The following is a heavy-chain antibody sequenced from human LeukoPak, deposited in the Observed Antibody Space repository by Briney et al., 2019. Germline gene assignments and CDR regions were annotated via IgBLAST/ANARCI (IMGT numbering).Heavy chain of an antibody. J-gene: IGHJ4*02. CDR1: GFTFGDYA. CDR2: IKQDGSEK. Sequence: GGSLRLSCTASGFTFGDYATSWVRQAPGKGLEWVANIKQDGSEKYYVDSVKGRFTISRDNAKNSLYLQMNNLRAGDTAVYYCSRGGPLAGYSYDYWGQGTLVTVSS. CDR3: SRGGPLAGYSYDY. V-gene: IGHV3-7*01. D-gene: IGHD3-22*01.